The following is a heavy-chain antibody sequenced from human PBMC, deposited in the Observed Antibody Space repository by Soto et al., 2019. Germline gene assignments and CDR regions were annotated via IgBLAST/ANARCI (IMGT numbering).Heavy chain of an antibody. V-gene: IGHV2-5*02. CDR3: AHIMITFGGVIALDAFDF. CDR2: IYWDDDK. CDR1: GFSLSSARVG. Sequence: QITLKESGPALVNPTQTLTLTCTFSGFSLSSARVGVGWIRQPPGKALEGIAIIYWDDDKRYSPSLQSRLAITKDTYKNQVVLTMTNWDPVDTATYFCAHIMITFGGVIALDAFDFWGQWTMVTVSS. J-gene: IGHJ3*01. D-gene: IGHD3-16*02.